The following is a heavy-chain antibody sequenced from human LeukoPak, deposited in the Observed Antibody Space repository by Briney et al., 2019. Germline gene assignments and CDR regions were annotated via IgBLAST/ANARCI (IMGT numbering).Heavy chain of an antibody. J-gene: IGHJ5*02. CDR3: ARDSPWFDP. CDR2: ISGSGGST. Sequence: PGGSLRLSCAASGFTFSSYAMSWVRQAPGKGLEWVSVISGSGGSTYYTDSVKGRFTISRDNAKNSLYLQMNSLRAEDTAVYYCARDSPWFDPWGQGTLVTVSS. CDR1: GFTFSSYA. V-gene: IGHV3-23*01.